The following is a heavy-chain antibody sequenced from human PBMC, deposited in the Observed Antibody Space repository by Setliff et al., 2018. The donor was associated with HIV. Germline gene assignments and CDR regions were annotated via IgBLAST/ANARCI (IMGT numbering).Heavy chain of an antibody. CDR1: AYTFSCYD. V-gene: IGHV1-8*02. CDR2: MNPKSGNT. J-gene: IGHJ6*03. D-gene: IGHD6-19*01. Sequence: ASVKVSCKSSAYTFSCYDINWVRQAPGQGLEWMGWMNPKSGNTGYAQKFQGRVTMTRNTSISTAYMELSSLRSEDTAMYYCARALRSPVAGSVQFYYYMDVW. CDR3: ARALRSPVAGSVQFYYYMDV.